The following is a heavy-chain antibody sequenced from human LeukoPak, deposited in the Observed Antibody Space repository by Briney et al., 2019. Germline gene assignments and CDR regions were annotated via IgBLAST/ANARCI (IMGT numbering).Heavy chain of an antibody. V-gene: IGHV1-2*02. Sequence: ASVKVSCKASGYTFTGYYMHWVRQAPGQGLEWMGWINPNSGGTNYAQKFQGRVTMTRDTSISTAYMELSRLRSDDTAVYYCARDRWGSGYDPSYFDDWGQGTLVTVSS. CDR2: INPNSGGT. CDR3: ARDRWGSGYDPSYFDD. CDR1: GYTFTGYY. J-gene: IGHJ4*02. D-gene: IGHD5-12*01.